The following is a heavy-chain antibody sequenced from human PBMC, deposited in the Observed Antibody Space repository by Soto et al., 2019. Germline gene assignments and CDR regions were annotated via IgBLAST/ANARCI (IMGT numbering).Heavy chain of an antibody. Sequence: SETLSLTCTVSGGSISSYYGSWIRQPPGKGLEWIGYIYYSGSTNYNPSLKSRVTISVDTSKNQFSLKLSSVTAADTAVYYCAREGTDDILTGFWSWFDPWGQGTLVTVSS. V-gene: IGHV4-59*01. CDR1: GGSISSYY. CDR2: IYYSGST. CDR3: AREGTDDILTGFWSWFDP. D-gene: IGHD3-9*01. J-gene: IGHJ5*02.